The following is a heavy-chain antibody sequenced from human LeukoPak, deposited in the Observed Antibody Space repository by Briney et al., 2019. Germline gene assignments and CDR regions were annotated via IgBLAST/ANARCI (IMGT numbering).Heavy chain of an antibody. CDR3: AREAYSSSWHDY. Sequence: GGSLRLSCAASGLTFSSYWMSWVRQAPGKGLEWVANIKQDGSEKDYVDSVKGRFTISRDTAKNSLYLQMNSLRAEDTAVYYCAREAYSSSWHDYWGQGTLVTVSS. CDR1: GLTFSSYW. V-gene: IGHV3-7*01. D-gene: IGHD6-13*01. J-gene: IGHJ4*02. CDR2: IKQDGSEK.